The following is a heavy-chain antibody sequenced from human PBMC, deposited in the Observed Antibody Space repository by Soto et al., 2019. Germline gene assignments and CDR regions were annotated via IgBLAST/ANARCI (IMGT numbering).Heavy chain of an antibody. D-gene: IGHD6-19*01. J-gene: IGHJ5*02. V-gene: IGHV3-53*02. CDR3: RSIAVAAGFDT. CDR2: IHSDGGT. Sequence: EVQLVERGGGLIQPGGSLRISCAASGFNVIYNYMSWVRQAPGKGLEWVSIIHSDGGTHYADSVRGRFTISRDISRNTIYLQMNRLRADDAAVYYCRSIAVAAGFDTWGPGTLVTVSS. CDR1: GFNVIYNY.